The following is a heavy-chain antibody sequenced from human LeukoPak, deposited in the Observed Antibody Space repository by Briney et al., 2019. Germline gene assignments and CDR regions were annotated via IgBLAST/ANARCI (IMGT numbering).Heavy chain of an antibody. D-gene: IGHD3-10*01. CDR3: AKVRGSGSYYYFDY. Sequence: PGGSLRLSCAASGFTFSTYAMTWVRQAPGKGLEWVSAISGSGGSTYYADSVKGRFTISRDNSKNTLYLQMNSLRAEDTAVYYCAKVRGSGSYYYFDYWGQGTLVTVSS. V-gene: IGHV3-23*01. CDR1: GFTFSTYA. J-gene: IGHJ4*02. CDR2: ISGSGGST.